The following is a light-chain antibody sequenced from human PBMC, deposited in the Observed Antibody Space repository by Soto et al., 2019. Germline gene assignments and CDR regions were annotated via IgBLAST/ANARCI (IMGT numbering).Light chain of an antibody. Sequence: EIVLTPSPGTLSLSPGESATLSCRASQSVSSYLAWYQQKPGQAPRLLIYDASNRATGIPDRFSGSGSGTDFTLTISSLEPEDFAVYYCQQRSNWRGTFGQGTRLDIK. CDR3: QQRSNWRGT. CDR1: QSVSSY. J-gene: IGKJ5*01. V-gene: IGKV3-11*01. CDR2: DAS.